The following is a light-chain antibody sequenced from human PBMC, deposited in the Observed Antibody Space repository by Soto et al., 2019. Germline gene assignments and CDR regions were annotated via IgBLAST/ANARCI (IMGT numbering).Light chain of an antibody. Sequence: DIPMTQSPSSLSASVGDRVTITCRASQGISNYLAWYQQKPGKVPKLLIYAASTLQSGVPSRFSGSGSGTDFTLTISSLQPEDVATYYCQKYNSEGTFGQGTKVEIK. CDR2: AAS. J-gene: IGKJ1*01. V-gene: IGKV1-27*01. CDR3: QKYNSEGT. CDR1: QGISNY.